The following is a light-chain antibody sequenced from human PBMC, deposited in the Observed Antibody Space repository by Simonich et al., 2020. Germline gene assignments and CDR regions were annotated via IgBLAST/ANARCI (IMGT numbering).Light chain of an antibody. J-gene: IGLJ3*02. V-gene: IGLV2-14*02. CDR2: EGS. CDR3: SSYTSSSRV. Sequence: QSALTQPASVSGSPGQSITISCTGTSSDVGSYNLDSWSQQHPGKAPKRMIYEGSNRPSGVSNLFSCSKSGNTASLTISGLQAEDEADYYCSSYTSSSRVFGGGTKLTVL. CDR1: SSDVGSYNL.